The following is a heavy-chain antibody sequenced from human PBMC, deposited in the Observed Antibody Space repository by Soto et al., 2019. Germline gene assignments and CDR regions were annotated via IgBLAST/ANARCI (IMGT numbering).Heavy chain of an antibody. D-gene: IGHD3-3*01. CDR1: AGTMSPREHS. CDR3: ARTSLTIFGPSNDYYGMGV. CDR2: MYHSGST. Sequence: SEAWCVPRAVSAGTMSPREHSVCWILQAQGKGLEWIGYMYHSGSTYYNPSLKSRVTISIDRSKNQFSLKLSSVTAADTAVYYCARTSLTIFGPSNDYYGMGVWGLGATVT. V-gene: IGHV4-30-2*01. J-gene: IGHJ6*02.